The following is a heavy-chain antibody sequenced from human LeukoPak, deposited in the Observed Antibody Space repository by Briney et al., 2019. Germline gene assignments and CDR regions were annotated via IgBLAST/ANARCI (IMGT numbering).Heavy chain of an antibody. CDR1: GGSFSGYY. Sequence: SETLSLTRAVYGGSFSGYYWSWIRQPPGKGLEWIGEINHSGSTNYNPSLKSRVTISVDTSKNQFSLKLSSVTAADTAVYYCARDSGDCSSTSCLLYGMDVWGQGTTVTVSS. CDR3: ARDSGDCSSTSCLLYGMDV. V-gene: IGHV4-34*01. D-gene: IGHD2-2*01. J-gene: IGHJ6*02. CDR2: INHSGST.